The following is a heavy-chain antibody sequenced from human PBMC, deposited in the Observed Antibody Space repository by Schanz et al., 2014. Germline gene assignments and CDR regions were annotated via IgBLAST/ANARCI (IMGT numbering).Heavy chain of an antibody. V-gene: IGHV1-2*06. CDR1: GYTFTDYY. CDR3: AMGLAAGYSSSWF. CDR2: INPNSGGT. D-gene: IGHD6-13*01. J-gene: IGHJ4*02. Sequence: QVQLVESGSELKKPGASVKISCKASGYTFTDYYMHWVRQAPGQGLEWMGRINPNSGGTNYAQKFQGRVTMTRDTSISTAYMELSRLRSDDTAVYYCAMGLAAGYSSSWFWGQGTLVTVSS.